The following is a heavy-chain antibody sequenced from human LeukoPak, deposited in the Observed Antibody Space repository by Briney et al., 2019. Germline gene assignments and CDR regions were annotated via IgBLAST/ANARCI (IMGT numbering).Heavy chain of an antibody. CDR2: ISDSSSYI. Sequence: GGSLRLSCVVSGFSFGSHSMNWVRQAPGKGLEWVSFISDSSSYIYYAASVKGRFTISRDNAKNSLFLQMNSLRAEDTAVYYCARDFRWNDVLDSWGQGTLVTVSS. J-gene: IGHJ4*02. D-gene: IGHD1-1*01. CDR1: GFSFGSHS. V-gene: IGHV3-21*01. CDR3: ARDFRWNDVLDS.